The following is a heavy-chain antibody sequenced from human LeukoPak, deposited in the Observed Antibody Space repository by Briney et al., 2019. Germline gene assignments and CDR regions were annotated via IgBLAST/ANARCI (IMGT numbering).Heavy chain of an antibody. D-gene: IGHD2-2*01. CDR3: AKEQDIVVVPAATPFDY. Sequence: AGGSLRLSCAASGFTFSSYAMSWVRQAPGKGLEWVSAISGSGGSTYYADSVKGRFTISRDNSKNTLYLQMNSLRAEDTAVYYCAKEQDIVVVPAATPFDYWGQGTLVTVSS. V-gene: IGHV3-23*01. J-gene: IGHJ4*02. CDR1: GFTFSSYA. CDR2: ISGSGGST.